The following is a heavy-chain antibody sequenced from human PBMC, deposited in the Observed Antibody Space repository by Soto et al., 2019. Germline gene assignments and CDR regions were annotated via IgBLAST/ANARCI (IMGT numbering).Heavy chain of an antibody. D-gene: IGHD2-2*01. CDR3: ARIVIVPAAIPPLAHGMDV. CDR1: GGTFTRFA. CDR2: IIPIFGTA. V-gene: IGHV1-69*06. Sequence: QVQLVQSGAEVRKPGSSVKVSCKPSGGTFTRFAISWVRQAPGQGLEWMGGIIPIFGTANYGQQFQGRVTITADKSTSIAYMELSSLRSEDTAVYYCARIVIVPAAIPPLAHGMDVWGQGTTVTVSS. J-gene: IGHJ6*02.